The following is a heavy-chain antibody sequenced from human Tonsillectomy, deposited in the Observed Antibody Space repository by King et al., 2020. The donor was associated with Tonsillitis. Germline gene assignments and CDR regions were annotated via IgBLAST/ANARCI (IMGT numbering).Heavy chain of an antibody. V-gene: IGHV3-23*04. CDR3: AKCYSSGTYSSPFKDGLDV. J-gene: IGHJ6*02. CDR2: ITGSGGGT. Sequence: EVQLVESGGGLVQPGGSLRLSCTASGFSFNNYGITWVRQAPGKGPEWVSGITGSGGGTYYADSVRGRFTISRDGAMNTVYLQMNSLRAEDSAVYHCAKCYSSGTYSSPFKDGLDVWGRGTTVTVSS. D-gene: IGHD3-10*01. CDR1: GFSFNNYG.